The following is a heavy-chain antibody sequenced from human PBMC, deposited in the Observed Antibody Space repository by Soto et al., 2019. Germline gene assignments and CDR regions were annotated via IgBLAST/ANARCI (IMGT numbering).Heavy chain of an antibody. J-gene: IGHJ4*02. D-gene: IGHD3-3*01. Sequence: HPGGSLRLSCAASGFTFSSYGMHWVRQAPGKGLEWVAVISYDGSNKYYADSVKGRFTISRDNSKNTLYLQMNSLRAEDTAVYYCAKDEAVLAGTIFGVVPHWIDYWGQGTLVTVSS. CDR1: GFTFSSYG. V-gene: IGHV3-30*18. CDR2: ISYDGSNK. CDR3: AKDEAVLAGTIFGVVPHWIDY.